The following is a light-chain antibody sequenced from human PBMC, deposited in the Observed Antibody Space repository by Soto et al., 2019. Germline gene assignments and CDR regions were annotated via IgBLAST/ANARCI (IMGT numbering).Light chain of an antibody. Sequence: QLVLTQPPSASETPGQRVTISCSGSSSNIGSNYVYWYQQLPATAPKLLIYRNNQRPSGVPDRFSGSKSGTSASLAISGLRSEDEADYYCAAWDDSLSGVVFGGGTQLTVL. CDR2: RNN. CDR3: AAWDDSLSGVV. CDR1: SSNIGSNY. V-gene: IGLV1-47*01. J-gene: IGLJ7*01.